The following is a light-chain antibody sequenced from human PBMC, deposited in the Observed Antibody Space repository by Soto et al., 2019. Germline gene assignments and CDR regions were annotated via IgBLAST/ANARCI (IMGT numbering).Light chain of an antibody. CDR2: AAS. V-gene: IGKV1-39*01. CDR3: QQTYSSPLT. Sequence: DIQMTQSPSSLSASVRDRVTITCRASQGISGFLNWYQQKPGKAPKLLIFAASTLQSGVPSRFSGSGSGTDFTLTISSLQPEDFATYYCQQTYSSPLTFGGGTKVDIK. CDR1: QGISGF. J-gene: IGKJ4*01.